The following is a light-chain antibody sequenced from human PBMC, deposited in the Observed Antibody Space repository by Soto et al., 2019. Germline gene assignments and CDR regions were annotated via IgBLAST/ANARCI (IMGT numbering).Light chain of an antibody. V-gene: IGKV1-39*01. CDR3: QQTYNVPIT. J-gene: IGKJ5*01. Sequence: DIQMTQSPSSLSASVGDRVTITCRASQTISSYLSWFQQKPGKAPKLLIYAASTLQSGVPSRFSGSGGGTDFTLTINSLQPDDFAIYYCQQTYNVPITFGQGPRLEIK. CDR2: AAS. CDR1: QTISSY.